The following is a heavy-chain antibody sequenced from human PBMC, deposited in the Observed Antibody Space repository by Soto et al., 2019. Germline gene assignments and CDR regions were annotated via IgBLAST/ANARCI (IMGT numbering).Heavy chain of an antibody. CDR3: AKEFWSGPFDY. Sequence: GGSLRLSCAASGFTFSSYGMHWVRQAPGKGLEWVAVIWSDGSNKYYADSVKGRFTISRDNSKNTLYLQMNTLRVEDTAVYYCAKEFWSGPFDYWGQGTLVTVSS. CDR2: IWSDGSNK. J-gene: IGHJ4*02. CDR1: GFTFSSYG. V-gene: IGHV3-33*06. D-gene: IGHD3-3*01.